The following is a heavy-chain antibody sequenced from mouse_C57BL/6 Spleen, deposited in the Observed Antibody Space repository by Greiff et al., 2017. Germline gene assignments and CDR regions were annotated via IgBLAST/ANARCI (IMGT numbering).Heavy chain of an antibody. Sequence: EVQRVESGGDLVKPGGSLKLSCAASGFTFSSYGMSWVRQTPDKRLEWVATISSGGSYTYYPDSVKGRFIISRDNAKNTLYLQMSSLKSEDTAKYYCTRHDICYSYDEGCYYAMDYWGQGASVTVSS. CDR1: GFTFSSYG. CDR3: TRHDICYSYDEGCYYAMDY. D-gene: IGHD2-12*01. V-gene: IGHV5-6*01. CDR2: ISSGGSYT. J-gene: IGHJ4*01.